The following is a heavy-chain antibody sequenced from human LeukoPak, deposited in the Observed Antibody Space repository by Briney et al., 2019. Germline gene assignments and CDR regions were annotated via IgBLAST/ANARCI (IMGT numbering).Heavy chain of an antibody. Sequence: ASVKVSCKASGYTFTSYAMNWVRQAPGQGLEWMGWINTNTGNPTYAQGFTGRFVFSLDTSVSTAYLQISSLKAEDTAVYYCARGYSSGWSYYFDYWGQGTLVTVSS. CDR2: INTNTGNP. J-gene: IGHJ4*02. CDR3: ARGYSSGWSYYFDY. D-gene: IGHD6-19*01. V-gene: IGHV7-4-1*02. CDR1: GYTFTSYA.